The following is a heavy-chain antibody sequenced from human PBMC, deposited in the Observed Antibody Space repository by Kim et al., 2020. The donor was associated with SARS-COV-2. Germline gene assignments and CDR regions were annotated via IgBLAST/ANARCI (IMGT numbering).Heavy chain of an antibody. D-gene: IGHD3-22*01. CDR3: ARSRMDTMIVVGTGRFDY. Sequence: SETLSLTCAVYGGSFSGYYWSWIRQPPGKGLEWIGEINHSGSTNYNPSLKSRVTISVDTSKNQFSLKLSSVTAADTAVYYCARSRMDTMIVVGTGRFDYWGQGTLVTVSS. CDR1: GGSFSGYY. V-gene: IGHV4-34*01. CDR2: INHSGST. J-gene: IGHJ4*02.